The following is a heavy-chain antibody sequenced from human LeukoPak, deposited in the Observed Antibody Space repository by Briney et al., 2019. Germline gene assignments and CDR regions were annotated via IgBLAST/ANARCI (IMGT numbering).Heavy chain of an antibody. Sequence: SVKVSCKTSGYAFSSYDINWVRRAPGQGLEWMGWMNPNTGHTGSAEQFQGRVTMTRNTSISTAYMELSSLKSEDTATYYCARGRTDCNNGVCYSNYYYMDVWGKGTTVTASS. CDR3: ARGRTDCNNGVCYSNYYYMDV. J-gene: IGHJ6*03. CDR1: GYAFSSYD. D-gene: IGHD2-8*01. CDR2: MNPNTGHT. V-gene: IGHV1-8*01.